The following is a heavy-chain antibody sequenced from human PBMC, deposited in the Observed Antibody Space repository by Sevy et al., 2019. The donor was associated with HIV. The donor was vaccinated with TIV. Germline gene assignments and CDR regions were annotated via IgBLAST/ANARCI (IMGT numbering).Heavy chain of an antibody. D-gene: IGHD3-3*01. CDR3: ARLDGVVKFPSYYYYYGMDV. V-gene: IGHV5-51*01. CDR2: IYPGNSDT. Sequence: RGESLKISCKGSGYSFTSYWIGWVRQMPGKGLEWMGIIYPGNSDTRYSPSFQGQVTISAEKSISTAYLQWSGLKASDTAMYYCARLDGVVKFPSYYYYYGMDVWGQGTTVTVSS. CDR1: GYSFTSYW. J-gene: IGHJ6*02.